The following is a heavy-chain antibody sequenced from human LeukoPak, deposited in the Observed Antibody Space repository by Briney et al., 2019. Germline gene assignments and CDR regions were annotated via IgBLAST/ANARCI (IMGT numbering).Heavy chain of an antibody. J-gene: IGHJ4*02. CDR1: GYTFTSYA. CDR3: AREGVDYVWGSYRPDYFDY. D-gene: IGHD3-16*02. Sequence: ASVKVSCKASGYTFTSYAMNWVRQAPGQGLEWMGWINTNTGNSTYAQGFTGRFVFSLDTSVSTAYLQISSLKAEDTAVYYCAREGVDYVWGSYRPDYFDYWGQGTLVIVSS. CDR2: INTNTGNS. V-gene: IGHV7-4-1*02.